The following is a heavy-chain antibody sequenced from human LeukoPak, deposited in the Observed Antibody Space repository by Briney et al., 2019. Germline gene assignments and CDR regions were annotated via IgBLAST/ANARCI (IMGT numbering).Heavy chain of an antibody. CDR3: TTGETGDYGNY. D-gene: IGHD4-17*01. V-gene: IGHV3-15*01. Sequence: GGSLRLPCAASGFTFSNAWMSWVRQAPGKGLEWVGRIKSKTDGGTTDYAAPVKGRFTISRDDSKNTLYLQMNSLKTEDTAVYYCTTGETGDYGNYWGQGTLVTVSS. CDR1: GFTFSNAW. CDR2: IKSKTDGGTT. J-gene: IGHJ4*02.